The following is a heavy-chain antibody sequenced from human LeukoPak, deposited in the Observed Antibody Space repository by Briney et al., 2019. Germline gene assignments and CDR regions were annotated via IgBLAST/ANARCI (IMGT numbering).Heavy chain of an antibody. Sequence: PSETLSLTCTISGGSLSTHYWSWIRQPPGKGLEWIGHIYYSGRTNYNPSLKSRVTISEDTPKNQFSLRLSSVTAADTAVYYCAREPSGGYFFVDWGQGTLVTVSS. D-gene: IGHD3-22*01. CDR1: GGSLSTHY. V-gene: IGHV4-59*11. J-gene: IGHJ4*02. CDR3: AREPSGGYFFVD. CDR2: IYYSGRT.